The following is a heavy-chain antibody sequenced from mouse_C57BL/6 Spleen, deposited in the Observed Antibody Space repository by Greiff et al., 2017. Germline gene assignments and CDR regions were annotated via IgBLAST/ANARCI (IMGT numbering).Heavy chain of an antibody. V-gene: IGHV14-4*01. CDR3: TTGTTVVNYAMDY. CDR2: IDPENGDT. D-gene: IGHD1-1*01. J-gene: IGHJ4*01. CDR1: GFNIKDDY. Sequence: VQLKQSGAELVRPGASVKLSCTASGFNIKDDYMHWVKQRPEQGLEWIGWIDPENGDTEYASKFQGKATITADTSSNTAYLQLSSLTSEDTAVYYCTTGTTVVNYAMDYWGQGTSVTVSS.